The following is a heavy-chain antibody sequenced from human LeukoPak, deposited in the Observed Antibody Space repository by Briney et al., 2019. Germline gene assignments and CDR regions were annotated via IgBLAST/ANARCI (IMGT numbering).Heavy chain of an antibody. J-gene: IGHJ4*02. CDR3: AKAPVTSCRGAFCYPFDY. CDR1: GFTFSSYG. D-gene: IGHD2-15*01. V-gene: IGHV3-23*01. CDR2: IGPSGAKT. Sequence: GGTLRLSCAASGFTFSSYGMNWVRQAPGKGLEWVSGIGPSGAKTYYAASVRGRFTISRDTSRSTLYLQMNSLRAEDAAVYYCAKAPVTSCRGAFCYPFDYWGQGTLVTVSS.